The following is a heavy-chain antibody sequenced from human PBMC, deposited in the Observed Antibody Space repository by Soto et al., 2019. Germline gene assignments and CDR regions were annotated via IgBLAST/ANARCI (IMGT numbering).Heavy chain of an antibody. CDR1: GYTFTSYG. CDR2: ISAYNGNT. CDR3: ARNNLPYCSGGSCRYYYYYGMDV. D-gene: IGHD2-15*01. V-gene: IGHV1-18*01. J-gene: IGHJ6*02. Sequence: SVKVSCKASGYTFTSYGISWVRQAPGQGLEWMGWISAYNGNTNYAQKLQGRVTMTTDTSTSTAYMELRSLRSDDTAVYYCARNNLPYCSGGSCRYYYYYGMDVWGQGTTVTVSS.